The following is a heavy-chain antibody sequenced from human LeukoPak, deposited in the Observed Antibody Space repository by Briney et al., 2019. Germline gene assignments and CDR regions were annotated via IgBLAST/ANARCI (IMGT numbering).Heavy chain of an antibody. V-gene: IGHV3-30-3*01. Sequence: GGSLRLSCAASGFTFSSYAMHWVRQAPGKGLEWVAVISYDGSNKYYADSVKGRFTISRDNSKNTLYLQMNSLRPEDTAVYYCARGVCSSTSCYAEDYWGQGTLVTVSS. CDR1: GFTFSSYA. CDR3: ARGVCSSTSCYAEDY. CDR2: ISYDGSNK. D-gene: IGHD2-2*01. J-gene: IGHJ4*02.